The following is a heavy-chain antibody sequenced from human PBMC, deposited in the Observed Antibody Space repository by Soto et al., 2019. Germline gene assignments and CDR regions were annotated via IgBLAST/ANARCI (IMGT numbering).Heavy chain of an antibody. CDR2: IRNKANSYTT. CDR1: GFTFSSYA. D-gene: IGHD1-26*01. CDR3: ARNFYSGTYYFDY. V-gene: IGHV3-72*01. J-gene: IGHJ4*02. Sequence: PGGSLRLSCAASGFTFSSYAMSWVRQAPGKGLEWVSAIRNKANSYTTEYAASVKGRFTISRDDSEDSLYLQMNSLKTEDTAIYYCARNFYSGTYYFDYWGQGTLVTVSS.